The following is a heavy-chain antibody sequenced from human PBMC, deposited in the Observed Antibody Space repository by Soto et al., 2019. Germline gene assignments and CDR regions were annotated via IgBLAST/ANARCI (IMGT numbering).Heavy chain of an antibody. CDR1: GGSVSSVKYF. CDR2: IYNNRNT. Sequence: PSETLSLTCNVSGGSVSSVKYFWSGIRQPPGRGLEWIAYIYNNRNTNYNPSLKSRATISVDTSKNQCSLKLTSVTAADSAVYFCARTVMPVGNLAAFDHWGQGVLVTVS. V-gene: IGHV4-61*01. D-gene: IGHD7-27*01. J-gene: IGHJ4*02. CDR3: ARTVMPVGNLAAFDH.